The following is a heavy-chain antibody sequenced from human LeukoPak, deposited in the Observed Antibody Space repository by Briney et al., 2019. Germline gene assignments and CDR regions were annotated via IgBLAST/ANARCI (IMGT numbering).Heavy chain of an antibody. V-gene: IGHV1-18*01. CDR2: ISAYNGNT. CDR3: ARRSGWLHRKGSGYYFDY. Sequence: ASVKVSCKASGYTFTSYGISWVRQAPGQGLEWMGWISAYNGNTNYAQKLQGRVTMTTDTSTSTAYMELRSLRSDDTAVYYCARRSGWLHRKGSGYYFDYWGQGTLVTVSS. J-gene: IGHJ4*02. CDR1: GYTFTSYG. D-gene: IGHD5-24*01.